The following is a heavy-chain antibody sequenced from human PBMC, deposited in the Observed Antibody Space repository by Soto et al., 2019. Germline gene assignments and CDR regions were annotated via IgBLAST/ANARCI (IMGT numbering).Heavy chain of an antibody. CDR1: GFTFSSYA. D-gene: IGHD3-10*01. CDR3: VRERGLSSFYGMDV. V-gene: IGHV3-21*01. J-gene: IGHJ6*02. Sequence: GGSLRLSCAASGFTFSSYAMNWVRQASGKGLEWVSSITSSSGHIYYADSVKGRFTISRDNARNSLYLQMNSLRAEDTAVYYCVRERGLSSFYGMDVWGQGTTVTVSS. CDR2: ITSSSGHI.